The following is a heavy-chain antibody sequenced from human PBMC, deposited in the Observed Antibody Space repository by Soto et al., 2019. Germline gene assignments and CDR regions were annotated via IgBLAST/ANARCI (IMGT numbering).Heavy chain of an antibody. J-gene: IGHJ5*02. D-gene: IGHD3-3*02. CDR3: ARALAGANGGFDA. Sequence: PGGSLRLSCAASGFAVSNTYMTWVRQPPGKGLECVAVIYTAGGTDYADSVKVRFIISRDNPKNTLYLQMNRLRADDTAGYYCARALAGANGGFDAWGQGTMVTVSS. CDR1: GFAVSNTY. CDR2: IYTAGGT. V-gene: IGHV3-53*01.